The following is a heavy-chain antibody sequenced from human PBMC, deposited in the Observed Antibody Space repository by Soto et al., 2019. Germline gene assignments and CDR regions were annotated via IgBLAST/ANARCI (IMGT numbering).Heavy chain of an antibody. D-gene: IGHD1-26*01. CDR2: IYYSGST. CDR3: ARHAFFGIVGASSGDS. J-gene: IGHJ4*02. Sequence: SETLSLTCTVSGGSITSSSYYWGWIRQPPGKGLEWIGNIYYSGSTYYNPSLKSRVTISVDTSKNQFSLKLSSVTAADTAVYFCARHAFFGIVGASSGDSWGQGTLVTVSS. CDR1: GGSITSSSYY. V-gene: IGHV4-39*01.